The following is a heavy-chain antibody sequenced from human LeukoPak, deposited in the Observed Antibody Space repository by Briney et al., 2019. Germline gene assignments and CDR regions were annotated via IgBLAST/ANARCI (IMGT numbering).Heavy chain of an antibody. CDR1: GGSISSSSYY. V-gene: IGHV4-39*07. J-gene: IGHJ6*03. Sequence: SETLSLTCTVSGGSISSSSYYWGWIRQPPGKGLEWIGESNRRGSTNCNPSLKSRVTISVDTSKNQFSLKLNSVTAADTAVYYCARVKRYYGSGSYSGVYYYYMDVWGKGTTVTISS. D-gene: IGHD3-10*01. CDR2: SNRRGST. CDR3: ARVKRYYGSGSYSGVYYYYMDV.